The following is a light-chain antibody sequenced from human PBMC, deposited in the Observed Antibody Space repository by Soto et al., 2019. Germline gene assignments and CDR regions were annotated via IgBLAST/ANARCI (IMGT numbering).Light chain of an antibody. CDR3: QQNYIASPWT. CDR1: QSISRY. Sequence: DIQMTQSPSSLSASVGDRITITCLSIQSISRYLNWYQHKPGKAPKLLINAASSLERGVPSRFSGGGSGTDFTLNISSLQPDDFATYYLQQNYIASPWTFGKGVKVDI. CDR2: AAS. J-gene: IGKJ1*01. V-gene: IGKV1-39*01.